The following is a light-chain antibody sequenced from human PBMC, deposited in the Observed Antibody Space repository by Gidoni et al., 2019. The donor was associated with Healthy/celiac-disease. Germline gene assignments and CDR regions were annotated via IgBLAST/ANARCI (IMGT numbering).Light chain of an antibody. J-gene: IGKJ1*01. CDR3: QQYGSSLWT. CDR1: QSVSSSY. V-gene: IGKV3-20*01. CDR2: GAS. Sequence: IVFTQSPGTLALSPGKRATLSCRAIQSVSSSYLAWYQQKPGQAHRLLIYGASSRATGIPDRCSGSGSGTDFTLTISRLEPEDFAVYYCQQYGSSLWTFGQGTKVEIK.